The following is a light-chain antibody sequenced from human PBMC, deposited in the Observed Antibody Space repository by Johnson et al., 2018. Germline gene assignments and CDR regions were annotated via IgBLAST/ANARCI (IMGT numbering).Light chain of an antibody. V-gene: IGLV1-51*02. CDR3: GTWDSSLSAGNV. J-gene: IGLJ1*01. CDR1: SSNIGNNY. Sequence: VLTQPPSVSAAPGQKVNISCSGSSSNIGNNYVSWYQQLPGTAPKLLIYENNKRPSGIPDRFSGSKSGTSATLGITGLQTGDEADYYCGTWDSSLSAGNVFGTGTKVTVL. CDR2: ENN.